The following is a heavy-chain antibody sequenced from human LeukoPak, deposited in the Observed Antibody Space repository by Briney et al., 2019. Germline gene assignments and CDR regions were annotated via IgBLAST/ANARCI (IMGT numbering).Heavy chain of an antibody. J-gene: IGHJ4*02. Sequence: PGRLLPLSWNAVGITLCRSAIACVPEGPREALGTTAYISSSGSTIYYADSVKGRFTISRDNAKNSLYLQMNSLRAEDTAIYYCARCGRGYDSSGYYSYWGQGTLVTVSS. CDR3: ARCGRGYDSSGYYSY. D-gene: IGHD3-22*01. CDR1: GITLCRSA. CDR2: ISSSGSTI. V-gene: IGHV3-48*03.